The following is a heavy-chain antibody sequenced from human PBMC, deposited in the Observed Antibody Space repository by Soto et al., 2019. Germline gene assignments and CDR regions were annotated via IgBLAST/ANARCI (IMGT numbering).Heavy chain of an antibody. D-gene: IGHD6-13*01. CDR3: ARDRFASSWSYFDY. J-gene: IGHJ4*02. V-gene: IGHV3-30-3*01. CDR1: GFTFSNYA. Sequence: QVQLVESGGGVVQPERSLRLSCAASGFTFSNYALHWVRQAPGKGLEWVAVISDDGSNKYYADSVKGRFTISRDNSKNTLYLQMNSLRAEDTAMYYCARDRFASSWSYFDYWGQGTPVTVSS. CDR2: ISDDGSNK.